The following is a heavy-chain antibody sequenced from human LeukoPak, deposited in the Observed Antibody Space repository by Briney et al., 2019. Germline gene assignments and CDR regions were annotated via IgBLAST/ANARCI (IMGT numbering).Heavy chain of an antibody. Sequence: GRSLRLSCAVSGFTFSSYAMHWVRQAPGKGLEWVAVILHDGSNEYYADFVKGRFTISRDNSKNTLYLQMNSLRAEDTAVYYCATRAVDTAMSAAFDIWGQGTMVTVSS. J-gene: IGHJ3*02. V-gene: IGHV3-30-3*01. D-gene: IGHD5-18*01. CDR3: ATRAVDTAMSAAFDI. CDR2: ILHDGSNE. CDR1: GFTFSSYA.